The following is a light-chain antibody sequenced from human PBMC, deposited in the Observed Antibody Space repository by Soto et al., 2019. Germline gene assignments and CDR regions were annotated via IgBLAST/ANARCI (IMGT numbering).Light chain of an antibody. CDR1: QRVSSY. V-gene: IGKV3-11*01. J-gene: IGKJ2*01. Sequence: EIVLTQSPATLSLSPWERATLSCRASQRVSSYLAWFQQKPGQAPRLLIYDTSNRATGIPARFSGSGSGTDFTLTISSLEPEDFAVYYCQQRSSWPPMYTFGQGTRLDIK. CDR2: DTS. CDR3: QQRSSWPPMYT.